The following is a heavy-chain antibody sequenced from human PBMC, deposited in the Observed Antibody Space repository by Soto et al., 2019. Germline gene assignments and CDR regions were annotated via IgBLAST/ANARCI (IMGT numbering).Heavy chain of an antibody. Sequence: GGSLRLSCDSSVFTFSSHGMTWVRHAPGKGLEWVAFISSTSSTKNYADSVKGRFTISRDNTKNSLYLQMSSLRDEDTAVYYCARRITMARGTYYYYGMDLWGQGTPLTVSS. J-gene: IGHJ6*02. D-gene: IGHD3-10*01. V-gene: IGHV3-48*02. CDR3: ARRITMARGTYYYYGMDL. CDR2: ISSTSSTK. CDR1: VFTFSSHG.